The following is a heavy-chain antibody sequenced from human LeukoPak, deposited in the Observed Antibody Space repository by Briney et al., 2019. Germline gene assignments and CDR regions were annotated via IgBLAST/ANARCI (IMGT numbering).Heavy chain of an antibody. V-gene: IGHV3-23*01. D-gene: IGHD2-15*01. CDR1: GFTFSSYA. CDR2: ISGSGGST. J-gene: IGHJ6*02. CDR3: AKVINCSGGSCYDYYYGMDV. Sequence: GGSLRLSCAASGFTFSSYAMSWVRQAPGKGLEWVSAISGSGGSTYYADSVKGRFTISRDNSKNTLYLQMNSLRAEDTAVYYCAKVINCSGGSCYDYYYGMDVWGQGTTVTVSS.